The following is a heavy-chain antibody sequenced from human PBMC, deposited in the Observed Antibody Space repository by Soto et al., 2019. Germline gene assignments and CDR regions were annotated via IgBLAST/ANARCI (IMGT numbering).Heavy chain of an antibody. Sequence: TSETLSLTCTVSSGSISNYHWSWIRQPPGKGPQWIGYIFYTGTTTYNPSLKSRVTMSVDTSKNQFSLKLGSVTAADTALYYCARHSSSGWFYFDSWGQGTLVTVS. CDR2: IFYTGTT. V-gene: IGHV4-59*08. CDR1: SGSISNYH. D-gene: IGHD6-19*01. CDR3: ARHSSSGWFYFDS. J-gene: IGHJ4*02.